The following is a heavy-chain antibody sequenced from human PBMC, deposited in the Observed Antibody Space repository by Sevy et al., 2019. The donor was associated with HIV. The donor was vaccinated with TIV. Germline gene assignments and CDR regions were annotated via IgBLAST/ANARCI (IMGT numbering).Heavy chain of an antibody. D-gene: IGHD6-6*01. Sequence: ASVKVSCKASGYTFTFYYINWVRQATGQGLEWVGWMNPNNGNTGYAQKFQGRVTMTRNTSINTAYMELSSLRSEDTAVFSCARGASLYSSSIIEYDYWGQGTLVTVSS. CDR3: ARGASLYSSSIIEYDY. J-gene: IGHJ4*02. CDR1: GYTFTFYY. V-gene: IGHV1-8*01. CDR2: MNPNNGNT.